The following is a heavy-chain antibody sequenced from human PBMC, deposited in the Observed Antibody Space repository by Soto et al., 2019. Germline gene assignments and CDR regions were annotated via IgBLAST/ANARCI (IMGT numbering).Heavy chain of an antibody. Sequence: QVQLVQSGAEVKEPGASVKVSCKASGYTFTSYGLNWVRQAPGQGLEWMGWISAYNGNTNYAQKFQGRVTMTTDTSTSTAYMEPRSLRSDDTAVYYCASSGSSGYYLDYWGQGTLVTVSA. CDR1: GYTFTSYG. CDR3: ASSGSSGYYLDY. J-gene: IGHJ4*02. CDR2: ISAYNGNT. D-gene: IGHD3-22*01. V-gene: IGHV1-18*01.